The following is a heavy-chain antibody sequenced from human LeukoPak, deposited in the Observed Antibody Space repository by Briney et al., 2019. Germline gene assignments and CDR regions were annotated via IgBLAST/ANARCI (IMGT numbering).Heavy chain of an antibody. V-gene: IGHV4-59*01. CDR1: GGSISSYY. Sequence: PSETLSLTCTVSGGSISSYYWSWIRQPPGKGLEWIGYIYYSGSTNYNPSLKSRVTISVDTFKNQFSLKLSSVTAADTAVYFCARSVIYGGNSGFYCGLDVWGQGTTVTVS. CDR2: IYYSGST. D-gene: IGHD4-23*01. J-gene: IGHJ6*02. CDR3: ARSVIYGGNSGFYCGLDV.